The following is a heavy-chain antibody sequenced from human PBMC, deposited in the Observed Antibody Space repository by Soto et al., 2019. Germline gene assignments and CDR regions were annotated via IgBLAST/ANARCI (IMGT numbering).Heavy chain of an antibody. J-gene: IGHJ4*02. Sequence: ASVKVSCKVSGYTLTELSMHWVRQAPGKGLEWMGGFDPEDGETIYAQKFQGRVTMTEDTSTDTAYMEPSSLRSEDTAVYYCATDLVFSPRIFGVVIIHGRNYWGQGTLVTVSS. V-gene: IGHV1-24*01. CDR3: ATDLVFSPRIFGVVIIHGRNY. CDR2: FDPEDGET. CDR1: GYTLTELS. D-gene: IGHD3-3*01.